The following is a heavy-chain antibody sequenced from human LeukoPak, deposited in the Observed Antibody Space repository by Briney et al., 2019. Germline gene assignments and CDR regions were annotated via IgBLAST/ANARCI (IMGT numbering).Heavy chain of an antibody. V-gene: IGHV3-23*01. J-gene: IGHJ4*02. Sequence: GGSLRLSCAASGFTFSSYAMSWVRQAPGKGLKWVSAISGSGGSTYYADSVKGRFTISRDNSKNTLYLQMNGLRAEDTAVYYCAKRPLLLTDNYFDYWGQGTLVTVSS. CDR2: ISGSGGST. CDR3: AKRPLLLTDNYFDY. CDR1: GFTFSSYA. D-gene: IGHD3-3*01.